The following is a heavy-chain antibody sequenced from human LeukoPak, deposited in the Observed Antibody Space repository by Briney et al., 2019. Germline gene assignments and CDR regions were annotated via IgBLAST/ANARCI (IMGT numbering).Heavy chain of an antibody. V-gene: IGHV3-23*01. CDR3: AKCWVSGSYGGYFDY. Sequence: GGSLRLSCAASGFTFSSYAMSWVRQAPGKGLEWVSAISGSDGSTYYADSVKGRFTISRDNSKNTLYLQMNSLRAEDTAVYYCAKCWVSGSYGGYFDYWGQGTLVTVSS. J-gene: IGHJ4*02. CDR2: ISGSDGST. CDR1: GFTFSSYA. D-gene: IGHD3-10*01.